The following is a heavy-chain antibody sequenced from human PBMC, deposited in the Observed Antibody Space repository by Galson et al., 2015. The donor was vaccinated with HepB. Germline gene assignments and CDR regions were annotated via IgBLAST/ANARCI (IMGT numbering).Heavy chain of an antibody. CDR2: IVVGSGNT. J-gene: IGHJ4*02. V-gene: IGHV1-58*01. Sequence: SVKVSCKASGFTFTSSAVQWVRQARGQRLEWIGWIVVGSGNTNYAQKFQERVTITRDMSTSTAYMELSSLRSEDTAVYYCAAGLSQYYYDSSGYHDYWGQGTLVTVSS. D-gene: IGHD3-22*01. CDR1: GFTFTSSA. CDR3: AAGLSQYYYDSSGYHDY.